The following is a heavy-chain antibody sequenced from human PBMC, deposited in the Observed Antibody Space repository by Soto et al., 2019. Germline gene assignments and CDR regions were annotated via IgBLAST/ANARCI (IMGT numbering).Heavy chain of an antibody. CDR1: GGSISSYY. CDR2: IYTSGST. V-gene: IGHV4-4*07. J-gene: IGHJ3*02. Sequence: SETLSLTCTVSGGSISSYYWSWIRQPAGKGLEWIGRIYTSGSTNYNPSLKSRVTMSVDTSKNQFSLKLSSVTAADTAVYYCARGGVGYCSSTSCHLYDFWSGYYWDDAFDIWGQGTMVTVS. D-gene: IGHD2-2*01. CDR3: ARGGVGYCSSTSCHLYDFWSGYYWDDAFDI.